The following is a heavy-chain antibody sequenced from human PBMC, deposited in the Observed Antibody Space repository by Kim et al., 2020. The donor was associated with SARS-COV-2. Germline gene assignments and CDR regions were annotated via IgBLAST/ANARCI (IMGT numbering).Heavy chain of an antibody. J-gene: IGHJ4*02. Sequence: SVKVSCKASGGTFSSYAISWVRQAPGQGLEWMGGIIPIFGTANYAQKFQGRVTITADESTGTAYMELSSLRSEDTAVYYCARGGRITMVRGVITQNAFDYWGQGTLVTVSS. CDR3: ARGGRITMVRGVITQNAFDY. CDR2: IIPIFGTA. V-gene: IGHV1-69*13. D-gene: IGHD3-10*01. CDR1: GGTFSSYA.